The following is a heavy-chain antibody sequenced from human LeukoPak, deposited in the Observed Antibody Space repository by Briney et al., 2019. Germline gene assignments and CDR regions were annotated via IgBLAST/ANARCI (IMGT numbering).Heavy chain of an antibody. Sequence: GGSLRLSCAASGLTFRSYWMSWVRQAPGKGLEWVANIHPDGGTKNYVDSVKGRFTISRDNAANSLYLQMSSLRAEDMAVYYCASTFPYCSGGTCALGGQGTLVTVSS. CDR3: ASTFPYCSGGTCAL. CDR1: GLTFRSYW. CDR2: IHPDGGTK. V-gene: IGHV3-7*01. D-gene: IGHD2-15*01. J-gene: IGHJ4*02.